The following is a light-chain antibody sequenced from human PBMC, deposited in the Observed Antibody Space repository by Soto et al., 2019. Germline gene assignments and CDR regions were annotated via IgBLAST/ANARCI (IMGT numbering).Light chain of an antibody. CDR3: QSYDSSLSTYV. CDR1: SSNIRAGFD. V-gene: IGLV1-40*01. J-gene: IGLJ1*01. CDR2: ANT. Sequence: QSVLTQPPSVSGAPGQRVTISCTGSSSNIRAGFDVHWYQQLPGTAPRLLIYANTHRPSGVPDRISGSKSGTSASLAITGLQAEDEADYYCQSYDSSLSTYVFGTGTKVTVL.